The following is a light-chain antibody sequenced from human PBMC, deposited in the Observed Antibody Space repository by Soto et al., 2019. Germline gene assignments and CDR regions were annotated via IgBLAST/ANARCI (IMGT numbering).Light chain of an antibody. Sequence: EVLVTQSPCTLSLSPGERATLSCRASQKITYIYSSWYQQKPSQAPRLLTYGIFSRAPGVPDRFSGGGSGTHVTITLSRLEPEDFAVYYCQLYATSPPMYTFGQGTKREIK. J-gene: IGKJ2*01. CDR2: GIF. CDR1: QKITYIY. CDR3: QLYATSPPMYT. V-gene: IGKV3-20*01.